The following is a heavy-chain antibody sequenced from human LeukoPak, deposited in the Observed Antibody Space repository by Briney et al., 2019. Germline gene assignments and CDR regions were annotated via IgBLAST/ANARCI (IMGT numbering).Heavy chain of an antibody. CDR3: ARSYDILTPTLGY. CDR1: GGSFSGYY. V-gene: IGHV4-34*01. D-gene: IGHD3-9*01. CDR2: IYHSGST. Sequence: SETLSLTCAVYGGSFSGYYWSWIRQPPGKGLEWIGEIYHSGSTNYNPSLKSRVTISVDKSKNQFSLKLSSVTAADTAVYYCARSYDILTPTLGYWGQGTLVTVSS. J-gene: IGHJ4*02.